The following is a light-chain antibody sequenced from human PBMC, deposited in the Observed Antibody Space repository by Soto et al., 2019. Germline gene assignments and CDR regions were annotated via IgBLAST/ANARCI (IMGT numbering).Light chain of an antibody. V-gene: IGLV2-14*01. J-gene: IGLJ1*01. CDR2: AVS. Sequence: QSALTQPASVSGSPGQSITISCTGTSSDVGGYNYVSWYQHHPGKAPKLMIYAVSDRPSGVSNRFSGSKSGNTASLTISGLQAEDEADYYCQSYDSTLSARHVFATGTKVTVL. CDR3: QSYDSTLSARHV. CDR1: SSDVGGYNY.